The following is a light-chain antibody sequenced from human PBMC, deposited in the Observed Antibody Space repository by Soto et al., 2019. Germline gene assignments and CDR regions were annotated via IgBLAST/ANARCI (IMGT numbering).Light chain of an antibody. Sequence: IQMTQSPSSLSASVGDRVTITCQASQDISNYLNWYQQKPGKAPKLLIYAASSLQSGVPSRFSGSGSGTDFTLTISSLQPEDFATYYCLQDYTYPLTFGGGTKVEIK. V-gene: IGKV1-6*01. CDR3: LQDYTYPLT. J-gene: IGKJ4*01. CDR1: QDISNY. CDR2: AAS.